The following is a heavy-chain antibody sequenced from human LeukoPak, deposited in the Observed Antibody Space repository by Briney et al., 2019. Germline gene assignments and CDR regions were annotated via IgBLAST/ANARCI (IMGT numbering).Heavy chain of an antibody. CDR1: GGSMSSINNY. Sequence: SETLSLTCTVSGGSMSSINNYWGWIRQPPGKGLEWIGSIYYSGSTYYNPSLKSRVTISADTSKNQFSLMLTSVTAADTAVYYCARSHRHYHRSGFFHVLLAYGMNVWGQGTTVTVSS. CDR3: ARSHRHYHRSGFFHVLLAYGMNV. CDR2: IYYSGST. J-gene: IGHJ6*02. V-gene: IGHV4-39*01. D-gene: IGHD3-22*01.